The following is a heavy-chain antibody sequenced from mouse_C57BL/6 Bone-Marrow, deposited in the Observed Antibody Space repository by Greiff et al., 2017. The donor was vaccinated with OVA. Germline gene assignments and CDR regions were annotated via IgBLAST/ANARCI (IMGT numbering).Heavy chain of an antibody. D-gene: IGHD1-1*01. V-gene: IGHV5-17*01. CDR3: ARNYGSSYEGVFYYFDY. CDR1: GFTFSDYG. Sequence: EVQLVESGGGLVKPGGSLKLSCAASGFTFSDYGMHWVRQAPEKGLEWVAYISRGSSTIYYADTVKGRFTISRDNAKNTLFLQMTSLRSEDTAMYYCARNYGSSYEGVFYYFDYWGQGTTLTVSS. J-gene: IGHJ2*01. CDR2: ISRGSSTI.